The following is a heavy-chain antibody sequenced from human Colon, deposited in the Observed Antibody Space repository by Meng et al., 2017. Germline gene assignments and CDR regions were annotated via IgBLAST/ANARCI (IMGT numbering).Heavy chain of an antibody. CDR1: GYDFATYW. CDR2: IYPGDSEI. D-gene: IGHD2-21*02. V-gene: IGHV5-51*01. Sequence: GGSLRLSCNTSGYDFATYWIGWVRQMPGEGLQWMGIIYPGDSEIKYSPSFEGQVTISADTSMSTAYLQWNSVQASDSAMYYCARHIRGTSIFFSLDYWGQRTLVTVSS. CDR3: ARHIRGTSIFFSLDY. J-gene: IGHJ4*02.